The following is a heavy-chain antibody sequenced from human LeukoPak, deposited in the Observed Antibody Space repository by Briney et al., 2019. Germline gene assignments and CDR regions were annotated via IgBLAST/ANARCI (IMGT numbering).Heavy chain of an antibody. D-gene: IGHD3-22*01. CDR3: VRTLGYYDSSGYYRYYFDY. Sequence: SETLSLTCAVYGGSFSGYYWSWIRQPPGKGLEWIGEINHSGSTNYNPSLKSRVTISVDTSKNQFSLKLSSVTAADTAVYYCVRTLGYYDSSGYYRYYFDYWGQGTLVSVSS. CDR1: GGSFSGYY. J-gene: IGHJ4*02. V-gene: IGHV4-34*01. CDR2: INHSGST.